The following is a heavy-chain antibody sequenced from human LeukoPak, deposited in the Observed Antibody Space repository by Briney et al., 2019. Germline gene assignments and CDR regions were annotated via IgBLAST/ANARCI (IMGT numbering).Heavy chain of an antibody. J-gene: IGHJ6*02. CDR2: IVVGSGNT. CDR1: GYTFTGYY. D-gene: IGHD1-26*01. Sequence: SVKVSCKASGYTFTGYYMHWVRQARGQRLEWIGWIVVGSGNTNYAQKFQERVTITRDMSTSTAYMELSSLRSEDTAVYYCAAVGVGATSDDNYYYYGMDVWGQGTTVTVSS. CDR3: AAVGVGATSDDNYYYYGMDV. V-gene: IGHV1-58*02.